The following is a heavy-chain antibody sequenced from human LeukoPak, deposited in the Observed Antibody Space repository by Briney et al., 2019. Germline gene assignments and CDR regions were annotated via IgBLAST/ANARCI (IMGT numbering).Heavy chain of an antibody. CDR1: GFTFSSYA. CDR2: ISGGGGST. J-gene: IGHJ4*02. Sequence: GGSLRLSCAASGFTFSSYAMTWVRQAPGKGLEWVSTISGGGGSTYYADSVKGRFTLSRDNSKNMLYLQMNSLGAEDTAIYYCAKVEAGGGHFDYWGQGTLVTVSS. V-gene: IGHV3-23*01. CDR3: AKVEAGGGHFDY. D-gene: IGHD2-15*01.